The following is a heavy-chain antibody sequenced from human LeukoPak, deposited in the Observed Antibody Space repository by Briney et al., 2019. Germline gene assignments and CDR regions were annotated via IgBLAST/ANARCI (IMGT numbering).Heavy chain of an antibody. V-gene: IGHV3-30*02. Sequence: GGSLRLSCAASGFTFSSYGMHWVRQAPGKGLEWVAFIRCDGSNKYYADSVKGRFTISRDNSKNTLYLQMNSLRAEDTAVYYCAKDSWGLDYWGQGTLVTVSS. CDR3: AKDSWGLDY. CDR1: GFTFSSYG. D-gene: IGHD2-15*01. J-gene: IGHJ4*02. CDR2: IRCDGSNK.